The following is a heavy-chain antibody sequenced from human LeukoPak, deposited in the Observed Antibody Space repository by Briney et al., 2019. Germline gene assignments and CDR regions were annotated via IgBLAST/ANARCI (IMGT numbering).Heavy chain of an antibody. CDR3: ASSYYYDSSGCYPSVHYFDY. D-gene: IGHD3-22*01. V-gene: IGHV3-23*01. CDR1: GFTLSSYA. J-gene: IGHJ4*02. Sequence: PGGSLRLSCAASGFTLSSYAMSWVRQAPGKGLEWVSLISGNAGSTYYADSVKGRFTISRDNSKNTLYLQMDSLRAEDTAVYYCASSYYYDSSGCYPSVHYFDYWGQGTLVTVSS. CDR2: ISGNAGST.